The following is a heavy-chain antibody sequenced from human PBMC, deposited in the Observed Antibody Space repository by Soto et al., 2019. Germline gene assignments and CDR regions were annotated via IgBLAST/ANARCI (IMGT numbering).Heavy chain of an antibody. CDR1: GGSFSGFY. J-gene: IGHJ5*01. Sequence: SETLSLTCAVYGGSFSGFYWSWIRQPPGKGLEWIAEINHSGSTNYNPSLKSRVTISVDTSKNQFSLKLSSVTAADTAVYYCARGVGFGLVINYFDSWGQGTLVT. D-gene: IGHD3-3*01. CDR2: INHSGST. CDR3: ARGVGFGLVINYFDS. V-gene: IGHV4-34*01.